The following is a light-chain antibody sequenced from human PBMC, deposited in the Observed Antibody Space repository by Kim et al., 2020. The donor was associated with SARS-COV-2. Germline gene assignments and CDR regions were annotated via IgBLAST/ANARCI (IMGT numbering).Light chain of an antibody. J-gene: IGKJ2*03. V-gene: IGKV4-1*01. CDR3: QQYYSTPYS. Sequence: RPTINCKSSQTILYNSNNKNSLVWYQQKPGLPPRLLIYWASTRQSGVPDRFSGSGSGTDFTLTISSLQAEDVAVYYCQQYYSTPYSFGQGTKLEI. CDR1: QTILYNSNNKNS. CDR2: WAS.